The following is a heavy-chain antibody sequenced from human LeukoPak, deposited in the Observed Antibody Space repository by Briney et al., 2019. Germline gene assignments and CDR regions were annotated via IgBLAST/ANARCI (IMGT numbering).Heavy chain of an antibody. CDR2: ITWDGGSS. V-gene: IGHV3-43D*03. J-gene: IGHJ4*02. CDR1: GFTFDDYA. Sequence: GGSLRLSCAASGFTFDDYAMHWVRQAPGKGLEWVSLITWDGGSSYYADSVKGRFTISRDNRKNSLYLQMNSLRAEDTALYYCAKFAGSLEYYFDYWGQGTLVTVSS. CDR3: AKFAGSLEYYFDY.